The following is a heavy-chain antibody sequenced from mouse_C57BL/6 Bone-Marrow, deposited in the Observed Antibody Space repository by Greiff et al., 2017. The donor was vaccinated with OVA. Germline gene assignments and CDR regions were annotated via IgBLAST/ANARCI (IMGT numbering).Heavy chain of an antibody. Sequence: EVQLQQSGPELVKPGASVKISCKASGYTFTDYYMNWVKQSHGKSLEWIGDINPNNGGTSYNQKFKGKATLTVDKSSSTAYMELRSLTSEDSAVYYCAREPYDGYLDYWGQGTTLTVSS. CDR1: GYTFTDYY. CDR3: AREPYDGYLDY. J-gene: IGHJ2*01. V-gene: IGHV1-26*01. CDR2: INPNNGGT. D-gene: IGHD2-3*01.